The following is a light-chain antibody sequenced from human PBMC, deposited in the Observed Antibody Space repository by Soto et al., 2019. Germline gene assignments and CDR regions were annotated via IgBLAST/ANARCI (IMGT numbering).Light chain of an antibody. J-gene: IGKJ3*01. CDR2: AAS. CDR3: QKTYNSPFT. V-gene: IGKV1-39*01. Sequence: DIQMTQSPSSLSASVGDRVTITCRASQTISNYLNWYQEKPGKAPKLLIYAASNLQSGVRSRFCGSGSGTDFSLTITNLQPEDFATYYCQKTYNSPFTFGPGTNVDVK. CDR1: QTISNY.